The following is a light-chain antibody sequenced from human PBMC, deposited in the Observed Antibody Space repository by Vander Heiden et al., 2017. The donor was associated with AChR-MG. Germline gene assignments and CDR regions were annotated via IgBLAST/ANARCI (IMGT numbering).Light chain of an antibody. CDR2: GNN. V-gene: IGLV1-40*01. CDR3: HSFDNDLSGLI. J-gene: IGLJ2*01. Sequence: QSMLTQPPSVSGAPGQRVTIPGTGSSSNIGAGFDVHWYQLLPGTAPKLLIYGNNNRPSGVPDRFSGSKSGTSASLAITGLQAEDEADYFCHSFDNDLSGLIFGGGTKVTVL. CDR1: SSNIGAGFD.